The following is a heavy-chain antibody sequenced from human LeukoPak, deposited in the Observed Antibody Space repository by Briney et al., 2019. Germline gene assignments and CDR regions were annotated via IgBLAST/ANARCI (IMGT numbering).Heavy chain of an antibody. V-gene: IGHV1-69*04. CDR2: IIPILGIA. Sequence: SVKVSCKASGGTFSSYAISWVRQAPGQGLEWMGRIIPILGIANYAQKFQGRVTITADKSTSTAYMELSSLRSEDTAVYYCARGRPDDSYCSSTSCYYYYGMDVWAKGPRSPSP. CDR1: GGTFSSYA. D-gene: IGHD2-2*01. CDR3: ARGRPDDSYCSSTSCYYYYGMDV. J-gene: IGHJ6*02.